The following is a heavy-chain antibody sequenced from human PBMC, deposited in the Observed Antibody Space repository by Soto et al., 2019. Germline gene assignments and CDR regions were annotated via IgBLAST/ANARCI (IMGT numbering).Heavy chain of an antibody. V-gene: IGHV3-7*01. Sequence: EVQLVESGGGLVQPGGSLRLSCAASGFTFSSYWMSWVRQAPGKGLEWVANIKQDGGEKYYVDSVKGRFTISRDNAKNSLYLQMNSLRAEDTAVYYCARERRAGYCSGGSCELYYYYGMDVWGQGTTVTVSS. CDR1: GFTFSSYW. CDR2: IKQDGGEK. J-gene: IGHJ6*02. CDR3: ARERRAGYCSGGSCELYYYYGMDV. D-gene: IGHD2-15*01.